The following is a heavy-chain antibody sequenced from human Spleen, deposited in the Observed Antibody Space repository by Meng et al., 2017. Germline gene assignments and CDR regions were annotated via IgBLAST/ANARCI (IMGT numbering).Heavy chain of an antibody. Sequence: SVKVSCKASGGTLSTYTISWVRQAPGQGLEWMGRIIPTPGIDIYAQKFQGRVTITTDESTSTAYMELSSLRSEDTAVYYCARAAVTTTYYYYGMDVWGQGTTVTVSS. V-gene: IGHV1-69*16. D-gene: IGHD4-17*01. CDR3: ARAAVTTTYYYYGMDV. CDR2: IIPTPGID. J-gene: IGHJ6*02. CDR1: GGTLSTYT.